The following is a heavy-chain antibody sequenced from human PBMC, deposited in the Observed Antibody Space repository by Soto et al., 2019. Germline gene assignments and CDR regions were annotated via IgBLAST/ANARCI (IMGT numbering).Heavy chain of an antibody. D-gene: IGHD2-21*02. Sequence: QVQMVQSGAEVKKPGASVKVSCKASGHTFTGHHMHWVRQAPGQGLEWMGLIDLDIGDTKYAQKLQGRVTSTSDTSITTAYMELRGLRSVDTAVYYCAREPTGTAGFEYWGQGNLVTVSS. CDR2: IDLDIGDT. CDR3: AREPTGTAGFEY. CDR1: GHTFTGHH. J-gene: IGHJ4*02. V-gene: IGHV1-2*02.